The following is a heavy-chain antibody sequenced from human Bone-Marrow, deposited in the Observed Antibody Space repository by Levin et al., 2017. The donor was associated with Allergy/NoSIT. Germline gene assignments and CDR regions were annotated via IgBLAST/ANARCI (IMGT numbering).Heavy chain of an antibody. D-gene: IGHD3-22*01. J-gene: IGHJ4*02. CDR3: ASVPLTSGYLNY. CDR1: GLTVSDSF. Sequence: VASVKVSCAASGLTVSDSFLNWIRQAPGKGLEWISYISDNDFIKYAPSVEGRFSISRDSATNSLFLQMNNLRTEDTAVYYCASVPLTSGYLNYCGQGIQVTVSS. V-gene: IGHV3-69-1*01. CDR2: ISDNDFI.